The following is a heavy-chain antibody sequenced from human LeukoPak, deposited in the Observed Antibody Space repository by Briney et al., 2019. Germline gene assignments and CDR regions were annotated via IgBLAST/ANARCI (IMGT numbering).Heavy chain of an antibody. CDR2: INWNGGST. CDR1: GFTFDDYG. CDR3: ARDPLGCSSTNCSHFDY. V-gene: IGHV3-20*04. J-gene: IGHJ4*02. D-gene: IGHD2-2*01. Sequence: GGSLRLSCAASGFTFDDYGMSWVRQAPGKGLEWVSGINWNGGSTGYADSVKGRFTISRDNAKNSLYLQMNSLRAEDTALYYCARDPLGCSSTNCSHFDYWGQGTLVTVSS.